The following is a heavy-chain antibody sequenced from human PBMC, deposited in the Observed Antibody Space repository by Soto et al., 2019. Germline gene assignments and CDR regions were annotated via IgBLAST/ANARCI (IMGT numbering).Heavy chain of an antibody. CDR2: IWYDGSNK. D-gene: IGHD3-3*01. CDR3: ARDSRDFWSGYYTSYFDY. Sequence: GGSLRLSCAASGFTFSSYGMHWFRQAPGKGLEWVAVIWYDGSNKYYADSVKGRFTISRDNSKNTLYLQMNSLRAEDTAVYYCARDSRDFWSGYYTSYFDYWGQGTLVTVSS. V-gene: IGHV3-33*01. J-gene: IGHJ4*02. CDR1: GFTFSSYG.